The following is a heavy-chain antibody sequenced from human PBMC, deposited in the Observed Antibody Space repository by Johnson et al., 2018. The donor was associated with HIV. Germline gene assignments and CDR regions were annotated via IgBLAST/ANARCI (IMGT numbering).Heavy chain of an antibody. Sequence: QMQLVESGGGVVQPGRSLRLSCAASGFTFDDYAMHWVRQAPGKGLEWVAVISFDGSHKYYTDSVKGLSTISRDNSKNTLYLQMNSLRAEDTAVYYCAKDVHSSGWYAFDIWGQGTMVTVSS. J-gene: IGHJ3*02. D-gene: IGHD6-19*01. V-gene: IGHV3-30*18. CDR2: ISFDGSHK. CDR3: AKDVHSSGWYAFDI. CDR1: GFTFDDYA.